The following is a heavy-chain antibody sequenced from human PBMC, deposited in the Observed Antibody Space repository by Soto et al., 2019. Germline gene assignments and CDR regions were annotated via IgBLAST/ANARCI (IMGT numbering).Heavy chain of an antibody. V-gene: IGHV3-15*01. CDR1: GFTFSNAW. CDR2: IKSKTDGGTT. CDR3: TTDKGGYDFWSGYPDY. D-gene: IGHD3-3*01. Sequence: EVQLVESGGGLVQPGGSLRLSCAASGFTFSNAWMSWVRQAPGKGLEWVGRIKSKTDGGTTDYAAPVKGRFTISRDDSKNTLYLQMNSLKTEDTAVYDCTTDKGGYDFWSGYPDYWGQGTLVTASS. J-gene: IGHJ4*02.